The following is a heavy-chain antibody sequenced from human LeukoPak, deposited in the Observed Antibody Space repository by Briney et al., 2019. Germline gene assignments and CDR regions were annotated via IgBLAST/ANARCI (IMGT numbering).Heavy chain of an antibody. CDR2: ISSSSTTI. D-gene: IGHD1-1*01. CDR3: AKDRTGTMVY. Sequence: GGSLRLSCAASGFTFSSYSMNWVRQTPGKGLEWVSYISSSSTTINYADSVKGRFTISRDNAKNSLYLQMNSLTDEDTAVYYCAKDRTGTMVYWGQGTLVTVSS. CDR1: GFTFSSYS. J-gene: IGHJ4*02. V-gene: IGHV3-48*02.